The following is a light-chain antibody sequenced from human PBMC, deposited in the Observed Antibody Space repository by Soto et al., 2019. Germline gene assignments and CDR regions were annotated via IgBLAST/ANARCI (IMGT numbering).Light chain of an antibody. CDR3: QQYNSYPWT. CDR2: DAS. Sequence: DIVMTQSPLSLPVTPGEPASISCRSSQSLLHGNGYNYLDWYLQKPGQSPQLLIYDASSLESGVPSRFSGSGSGTEFTLTITSLQPDDFATYYCQQYNSYPWTFGQGTKVDIK. V-gene: IGKV2-28*01. CDR1: QSLLHGNGYNY. J-gene: IGKJ1*01.